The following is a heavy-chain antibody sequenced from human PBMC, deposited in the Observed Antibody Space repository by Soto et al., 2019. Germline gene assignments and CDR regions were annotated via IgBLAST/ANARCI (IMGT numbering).Heavy chain of an antibody. CDR2: ISSSSSTI. D-gene: IGHD3-3*01. Sequence: GGSLRLSCAASGFTFSSYSMNWVRQAPGKGLEWVSYISSSSSTIYYADSVKGRFTISRDNAKNSLYLQMNSLRDEDTAVYYCARTYYDFWGYGMDVWGQGTTVTVS. J-gene: IGHJ6*02. CDR1: GFTFSSYS. V-gene: IGHV3-48*02. CDR3: ARTYYDFWGYGMDV.